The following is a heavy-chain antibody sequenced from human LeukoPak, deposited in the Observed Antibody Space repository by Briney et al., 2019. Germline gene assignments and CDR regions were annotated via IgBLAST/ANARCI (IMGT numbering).Heavy chain of an antibody. CDR1: GGSISSYY. Sequence: SETLSLTCTVSGGSISSYYWSWIRQPPGKGLEWIGYIYYSGSTNYNPSLKSRVTISVDTSKNQFSLKLSSVTSADTAVYYCARSELLWFGGVNSGFDYWGQGTLVTVSS. V-gene: IGHV4-59*01. D-gene: IGHD3-10*01. CDR3: ARSELLWFGGVNSGFDY. J-gene: IGHJ4*02. CDR2: IYYSGST.